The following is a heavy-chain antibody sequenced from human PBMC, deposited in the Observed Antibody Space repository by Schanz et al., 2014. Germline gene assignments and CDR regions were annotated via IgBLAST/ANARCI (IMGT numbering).Heavy chain of an antibody. CDR1: GGTLDTYK. V-gene: IGHV1-69*02. CDR2: IIPFLAVS. J-gene: IGHJ6*04. CDR3: ARAGRGYAYPLNSYPMDV. Sequence: QDQLLQSGAAVKKPGSSVRVSCKASGGTLDTYKIAWVRQVPGQGLEWMGRIIPFLAVSNYAQDFQGRVTFTADRATSTVHMDLRSLRSEDTGLYYCARAGRGYAYPLNSYPMDVWDKGTTVTVSS. D-gene: IGHD3-16*01.